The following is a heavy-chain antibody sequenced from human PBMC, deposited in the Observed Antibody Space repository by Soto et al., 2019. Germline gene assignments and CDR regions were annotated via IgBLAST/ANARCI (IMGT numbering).Heavy chain of an antibody. V-gene: IGHV1-69*02. CDR2: IIPILGIA. J-gene: IGHJ3*02. Sequence: QVQLVQSGAEVKKPGSSVKVSCKASGGTFSSYTISWVRQAPGQGLEWMGRIIPILGIANYAQKFQGRVTITADKSTSTAYMELSSLRSEDTAVYYCARGYNYCSGGSCYAFNNDAFDIWGQGTMVTVSS. CDR1: GGTFSSYT. D-gene: IGHD2-15*01. CDR3: ARGYNYCSGGSCYAFNNDAFDI.